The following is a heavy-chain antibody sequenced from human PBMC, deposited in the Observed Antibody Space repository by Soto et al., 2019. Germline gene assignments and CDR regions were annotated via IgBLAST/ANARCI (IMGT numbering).Heavy chain of an antibody. V-gene: IGHV3-23*01. CDR1: GFTFSSYA. D-gene: IGHD3-9*01. J-gene: IGHJ3*02. CDR3: AKDFPAYFEATFTRDAFDI. Sequence: GGSLRLSCAASGFTFSSYAMSWVRQAPGKGLEWVSAISGSGGSTYYADSVKGRFTISRDNSKNTLYLQMNSLRAEDTAVYYCAKDFPAYFEATFTRDAFDIWGQGTMVTVSS. CDR2: ISGSGGST.